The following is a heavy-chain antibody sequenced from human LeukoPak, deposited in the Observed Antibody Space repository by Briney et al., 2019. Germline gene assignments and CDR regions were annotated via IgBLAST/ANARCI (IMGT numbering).Heavy chain of an antibody. CDR3: ASGLSLAQFFDY. D-gene: IGHD3-16*02. CDR1: GFTVSSNY. CDR2: IYSGGST. V-gene: IGHV3-53*01. J-gene: IGHJ4*02. Sequence: GGSLRLSCAASGFTVSSNYMSWVRRAPGKGLEWVSVIYSGGSTYYTDSVKGRFTISRDNSKNTLYLQMNSLRAEDTAVYYCASGLSLAQFFDYWGQGTLVTVSS.